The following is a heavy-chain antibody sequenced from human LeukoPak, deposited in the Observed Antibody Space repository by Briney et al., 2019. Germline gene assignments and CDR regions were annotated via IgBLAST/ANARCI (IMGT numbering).Heavy chain of an antibody. Sequence: PSETLSLTCAAYGGSFSGYYWSWIRQPPGKGLEWIGEINHSGSTNYNPSLKSRVTISVDTSKNQLSLKLSSVTTADTAVYYCARGRSADPWGQGTLVTVSS. J-gene: IGHJ5*02. CDR2: INHSGST. CDR1: GGSFSGYY. D-gene: IGHD6-25*01. CDR3: ARGRSADP. V-gene: IGHV4-34*01.